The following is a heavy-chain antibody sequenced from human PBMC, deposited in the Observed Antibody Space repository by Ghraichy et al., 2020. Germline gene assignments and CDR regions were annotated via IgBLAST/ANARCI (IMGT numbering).Heavy chain of an antibody. CDR2: IYTSGNT. CDR3: AGVGKRFLDV. V-gene: IGHV3-66*02. CDR1: GFTISSKY. J-gene: IGHJ6*04. D-gene: IGHD1-26*01. Sequence: GGSLRLSCVASGFTISSKYMTWVRQTPGKGLEWVSVIYTSGNTYYADSVKGRFSISRDNSNNMLDLQMSSLRVEDTAVYYCAGVGKRFLDVWGKGTTVIVSS.